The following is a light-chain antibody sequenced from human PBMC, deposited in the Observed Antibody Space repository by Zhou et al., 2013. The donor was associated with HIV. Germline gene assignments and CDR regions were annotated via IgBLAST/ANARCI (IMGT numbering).Light chain of an antibody. CDR1: QSISKY. CDR3: QQSFHLPLT. J-gene: IGKJ4*01. CDR2: EAS. Sequence: DIQMTQSASSLSASVGERVTISCRSSQSISKYVNWYQQKPGKAPKLLIFEASILNSGVPPRFSGSGSGTDFTLAISSVQAEDFATYYCQQSFHLPLTFGGGT. V-gene: IGKV1-39*01.